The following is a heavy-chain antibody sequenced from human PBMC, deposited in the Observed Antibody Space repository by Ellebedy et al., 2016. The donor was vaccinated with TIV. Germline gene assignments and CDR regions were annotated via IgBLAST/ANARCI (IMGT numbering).Heavy chain of an antibody. Sequence: MPSETLSLTCAISGDTVSGDRVAWNWIRQSPSRGLEWLGRTCYRSQWYNDYAVSVQSRITINPDTSKNQFSLQLNSVTPEDTAVYYCTRARDGYFDYWGQGTLVTVSS. V-gene: IGHV6-1*01. CDR3: TRARDGYFDY. D-gene: IGHD5-24*01. J-gene: IGHJ4*02. CDR1: GDTVSGDRVA. CDR2: TCYRSQWYN.